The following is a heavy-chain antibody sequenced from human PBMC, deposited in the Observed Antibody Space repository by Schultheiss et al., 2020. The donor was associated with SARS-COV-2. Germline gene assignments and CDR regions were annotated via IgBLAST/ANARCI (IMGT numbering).Heavy chain of an antibody. CDR2: IYYSGST. CDR3: ARHGRGSNWFDP. V-gene: IGHV4-59*08. Sequence: SETLSLTCTVSGGSISGYYWSWIRQPPGKGLEWIGYIYYSGSTNYNPSLKSRVTISVDTSKNQFSLKLSSVTAADTAVYYCARHGRGSNWFDPWGQGTLVTVSS. D-gene: IGHD1-26*01. J-gene: IGHJ5*02. CDR1: GGSISGYY.